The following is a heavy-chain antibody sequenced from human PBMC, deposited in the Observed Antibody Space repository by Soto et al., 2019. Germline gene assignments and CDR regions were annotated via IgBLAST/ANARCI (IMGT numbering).Heavy chain of an antibody. D-gene: IGHD2-15*01. CDR2: IKSKTDGGTT. V-gene: IGHV3-15*01. Sequence: GGSLRLSCAASGFTFSNAWMSWVRQAPGKGLEWVGRIKSKTDGGTTDYAEPVKGRFTISRDDSKNTLYLQMNSLKTEDTAVYYCTAGLHIVVVVAAFDYWGQGTLVTVSS. J-gene: IGHJ4*02. CDR3: TAGLHIVVVVAAFDY. CDR1: GFTFSNAW.